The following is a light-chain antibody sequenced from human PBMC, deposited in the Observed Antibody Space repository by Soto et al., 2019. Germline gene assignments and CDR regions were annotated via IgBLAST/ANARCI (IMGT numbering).Light chain of an antibody. CDR3: QQYNNWPYT. V-gene: IGKV3-15*01. CDR2: DAS. CDR1: QSVSSN. J-gene: IGKJ2*01. Sequence: EIVMTQSPGTLSVSPGERAALSCRASQSVSSNFAWYQQKPGQAPRLLIYDASTRAAGIPVRFSGSGSGTEFTLTISSLQSEDSAVYYCQQYNNWPYTFGLGTKLEIK.